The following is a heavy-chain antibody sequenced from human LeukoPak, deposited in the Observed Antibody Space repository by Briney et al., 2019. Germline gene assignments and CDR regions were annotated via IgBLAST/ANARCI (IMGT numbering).Heavy chain of an antibody. D-gene: IGHD3-9*01. V-gene: IGHV4-39*01. CDR3: ARKYYDTLTGSNWFDP. J-gene: IGHJ5*02. CDR1: GGSISSYY. Sequence: SETLSLTCTVSGGSISSYYWGWIRQPPGKGLEWIGSIYYSGSTYYNPSLKSRVTISVDTSKNQFSLKLSSVTAADTAVYYCARKYYDTLTGSNWFDPWGQGTLVTVSS. CDR2: IYYSGST.